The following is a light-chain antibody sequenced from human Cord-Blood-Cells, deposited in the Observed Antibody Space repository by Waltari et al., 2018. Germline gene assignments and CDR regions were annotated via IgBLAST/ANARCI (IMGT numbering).Light chain of an antibody. CDR1: SSDVGGYYD. CDR3: SSYTSSSTL. Sequence: QSALTQPASVSGSPGQSLTISSTGTSSDVGGYYDVSWYQQHPGKAPKLMIYDVSNRPSGVSNRFAGSKSGNTASLTISGLQAEDEADYYCSSYTSSSTLFGGGTKLTVL. V-gene: IGLV2-14*01. CDR2: DVS. J-gene: IGLJ3*02.